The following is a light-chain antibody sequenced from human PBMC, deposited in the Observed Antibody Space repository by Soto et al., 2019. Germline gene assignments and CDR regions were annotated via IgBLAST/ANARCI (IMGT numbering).Light chain of an antibody. CDR2: RAS. V-gene: IGKV1-5*03. J-gene: IGKJ3*01. CDR3: QQYSSYFFT. Sequence: DIQMTQSPSTLSASVGDRVNITCRASQSISSWLAWYQQKPGKAPKLLIYRASDLQSGVPSRFRGSGSGTEFTLTISSLQTDDIATYYCQQYSSYFFTFGPGPKVDV. CDR1: QSISSW.